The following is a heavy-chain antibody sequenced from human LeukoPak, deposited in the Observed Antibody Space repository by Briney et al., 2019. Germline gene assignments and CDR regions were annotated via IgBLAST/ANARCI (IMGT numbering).Heavy chain of an antibody. Sequence: SETLSLTCTVSGYSISSGYFWGWIRQPPGKGLEWVGTIFHSGNTYYNPSLKSRVTISVATSKNQFSLKLSSVTAADTAVYYCATTLAPDYYGPGTFDYWGQGTLVTVSS. J-gene: IGHJ4*02. D-gene: IGHD3-10*01. CDR2: IFHSGNT. CDR3: ATTLAPDYYGPGTFDY. CDR1: GYSISSGYF. V-gene: IGHV4-38-2*02.